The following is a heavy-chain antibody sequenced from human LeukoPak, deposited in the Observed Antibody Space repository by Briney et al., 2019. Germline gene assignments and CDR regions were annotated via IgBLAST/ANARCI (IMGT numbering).Heavy chain of an antibody. CDR3: AKDFRYQLLTYYFDY. J-gene: IGHJ4*02. CDR2: ISYDGSYK. D-gene: IGHD2-2*01. CDR1: GFTFSTYG. Sequence: GRSLRLSCAASGFTFSTYGMHWVRQAPGKGLEWVAVISYDGSYKYYADSVKGRLTISRDNSKNTLYLQMNSLRAEDTAMYYCAKDFRYQLLTYYFDYWGQGTLVTVSS. V-gene: IGHV3-30*18.